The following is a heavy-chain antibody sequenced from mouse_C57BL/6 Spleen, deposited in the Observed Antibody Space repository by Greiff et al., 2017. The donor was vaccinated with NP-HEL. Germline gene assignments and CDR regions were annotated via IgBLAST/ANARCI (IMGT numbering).Heavy chain of an antibody. CDR3: ARDSSSYFDY. D-gene: IGHD3-2*01. J-gene: IGHJ2*01. Sequence: QVQLQQSGAELVMPGASVKLSCKASGYTFTSYWMHWVKQRPGQGLEWIGEIDPSDSYTNYNQKFKGKSTLTVDKSSSTAYMQLSSLTSEDSAVYYCARDSSSYFDYWGQGTTLTVSS. CDR1: GYTFTSYW. V-gene: IGHV1-69*01. CDR2: IDPSDSYT.